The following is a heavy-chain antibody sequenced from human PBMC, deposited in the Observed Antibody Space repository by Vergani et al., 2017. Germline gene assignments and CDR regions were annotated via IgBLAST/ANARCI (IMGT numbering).Heavy chain of an antibody. CDR1: GYNFPSFY. CDR3: ARGVLDSKYRHNWFGP. D-gene: IGHD3/OR15-3a*01. J-gene: IGHJ5*02. Sequence: QEQLVQSGAEVRKPGASVKVSCKASGYNFPSFYINWVRLATGQGLEWMGWMNPKSGNTAYAAKFQGRITMTRDSSTDTAYMEMKSLRSEDTAIYFCARGVLDSKYRHNWFGPWGQGTVVTVSS. V-gene: IGHV1-8*01. CDR2: MNPKSGNT.